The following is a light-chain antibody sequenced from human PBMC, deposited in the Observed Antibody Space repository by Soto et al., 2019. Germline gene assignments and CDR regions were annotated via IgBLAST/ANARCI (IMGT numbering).Light chain of an antibody. Sequence: EIVLTQSPGTLSLSPGERATLSCRASHSVSCSYLAWYQQKPGQAPRLLIYGASSRATGIPDRFSGSGSGTDFTLTISRLEPEDFAVYYCQQYDSSPPRYAFGQGTKLEI. CDR2: GAS. J-gene: IGKJ2*01. V-gene: IGKV3-20*01. CDR3: QQYDSSPPRYA. CDR1: HSVSCSY.